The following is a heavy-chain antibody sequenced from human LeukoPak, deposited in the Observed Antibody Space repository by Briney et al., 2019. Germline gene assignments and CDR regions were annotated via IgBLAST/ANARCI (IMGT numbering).Heavy chain of an antibody. CDR1: GFTFSSYS. CDR2: ISSSSSYI. J-gene: IGHJ4*02. D-gene: IGHD3-10*01. V-gene: IGHV3-21*01. CDR3: AREWFGELLDGY. Sequence: PGGSLGLSCAASGFTFSSYSMNWVRQAPGKGLEWVSSISSSSSYIYYADSVKGRFTISRDNAKNSLYLQMDSLRAEDTAVYYCAREWFGELLDGYWGQGTLVTVSS.